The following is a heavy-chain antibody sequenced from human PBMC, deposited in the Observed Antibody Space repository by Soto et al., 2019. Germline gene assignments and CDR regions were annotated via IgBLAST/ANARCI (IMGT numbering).Heavy chain of an antibody. CDR1: GFTFSDYY. Sequence: GGSLRLSCAASGFTFSDYYMSWIRQAPGKGLEWVSYISSSSSYTNYADSVKGRFTISRDNAKNSLYLQMNSLRAEDTAVYYCASTHYYYYYMDVWGKGTTVTVSS. J-gene: IGHJ6*03. CDR2: ISSSSSYT. CDR3: ASTHYYYYYMDV. V-gene: IGHV3-11*06.